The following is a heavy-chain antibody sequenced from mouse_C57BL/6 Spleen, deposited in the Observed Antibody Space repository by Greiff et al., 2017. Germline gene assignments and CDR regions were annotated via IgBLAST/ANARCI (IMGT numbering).Heavy chain of an antibody. Sequence: VQLQQPGAELVRPGSSVTLSCKASGYTFTSYWMDWVKQRPGQGLEWIGNIYPSDSDTHYNPKLKDKATLTVDKSSITAYMQLSSLKSENSAVYYCARSKYDGSSYTWFAYWGQGTLVTVSA. D-gene: IGHD1-1*01. CDR1: GYTFTSYW. J-gene: IGHJ3*01. V-gene: IGHV1-61*01. CDR2: IYPSDSDT. CDR3: ARSKYDGSSYTWFAY.